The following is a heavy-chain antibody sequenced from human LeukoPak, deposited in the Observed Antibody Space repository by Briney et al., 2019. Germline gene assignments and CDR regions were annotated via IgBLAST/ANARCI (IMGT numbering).Heavy chain of an antibody. CDR1: GGTFSIYA. CDR2: IIPILGIA. J-gene: IGHJ5*02. Sequence: ASVRVSCKASGGTFSIYAISWVRQAPGQGLEWMGRIIPILGIANYAQKFQGRVTITADKSTSTAYTELSSLRSEDTAVYYCAYCSSTSCYLGNWFDPWGQGTLVTVSS. CDR3: AYCSSTSCYLGNWFDP. D-gene: IGHD2-2*01. V-gene: IGHV1-69*04.